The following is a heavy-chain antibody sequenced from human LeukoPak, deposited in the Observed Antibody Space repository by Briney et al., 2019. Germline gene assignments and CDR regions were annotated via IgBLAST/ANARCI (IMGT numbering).Heavy chain of an antibody. D-gene: IGHD3-22*01. V-gene: IGHV3-21*01. J-gene: IGHJ1*01. CDR3: ARGSHDSSGYYRLAEYFQH. CDR2: ISSSSSYI. CDR1: GFTFSSYS. Sequence: PGGSLRLSCAASGFTFSSYSMNWVRQAPGKGLEWVSSISSSSSYIYYADSVKGRFTISRDNAKNSLYLQMNSLRAEDTAVYYCARGSHDSSGYYRLAEYFQHWGQGTLVTVSS.